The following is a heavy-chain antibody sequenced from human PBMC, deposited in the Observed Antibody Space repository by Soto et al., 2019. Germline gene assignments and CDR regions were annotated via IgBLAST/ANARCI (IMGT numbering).Heavy chain of an antibody. CDR1: GDSFNSNW. V-gene: IGHV5-51*01. D-gene: IGHD4-17*01. J-gene: IGHJ6*02. CDR3: ARRSAVTTFYFYGMDV. CDR2: IYPIDSDT. Sequence: GESLKISCKVSGDSFNSNWIAWVRQRPGRGLEWMGIIYPIDSDTRYSPSFQGQVTISVDRSINSAFLQWRSLRASDTATYYCARRSAVTTFYFYGMDVWGRGTTVTVSS.